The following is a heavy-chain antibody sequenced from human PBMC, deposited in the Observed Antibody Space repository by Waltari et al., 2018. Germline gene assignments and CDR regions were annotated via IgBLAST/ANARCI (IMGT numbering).Heavy chain of an antibody. J-gene: IGHJ4*02. CDR1: GFRFTAYG. V-gene: IGHV3-33*01. Sequence: QVQLVESGGGVVQPGRSLRLSCATSGFRFTAYGMHGVRQAPGKGLGGVAVIRFGGTDRFYSDSVKGRFTVSRDTSNNTVYLKMNSLRAEDTAVYYCARDLLDQYFDYWGQGALGAVSS. D-gene: IGHD3-3*01. CDR3: ARDLLDQYFDY. CDR2: IRFGGTDR.